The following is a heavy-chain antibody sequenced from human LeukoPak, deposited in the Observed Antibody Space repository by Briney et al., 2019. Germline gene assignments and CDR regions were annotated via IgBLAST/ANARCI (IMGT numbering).Heavy chain of an antibody. CDR2: LSAYNGNT. CDR1: GYTFTSYG. V-gene: IGHV1-18*01. D-gene: IGHD3-9*01. Sequence: ASVKVSCKASGYTFTSYGISWVRQAPGQGLEWMGWLSAYNGNTNYAQKLQGRVTMTTDTSTSTAYMELRSLRSDDTAVYYCARGGKLRYFDWLLPFDYWGQGTLVTVSS. CDR3: ARGGKLRYFDWLLPFDY. J-gene: IGHJ4*02.